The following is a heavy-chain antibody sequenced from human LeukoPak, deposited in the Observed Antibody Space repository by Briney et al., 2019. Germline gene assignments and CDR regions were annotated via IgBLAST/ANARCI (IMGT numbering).Heavy chain of an antibody. CDR2: IKQDGSEK. V-gene: IGHV3-7*01. Sequence: GGSLRLSCAASGFTFSSYWMSWVRQAPGKGLEWVANIKQDGSEKYYVDSVKGRFTISRDNAKNSLYLQMNSLRAEDTAVYYCAREAYYYGSGSYYPESEFDYWGQGTLVTVSS. CDR1: GFTFSSYW. CDR3: AREAYYYGSGSYYPESEFDY. J-gene: IGHJ4*02. D-gene: IGHD3-10*01.